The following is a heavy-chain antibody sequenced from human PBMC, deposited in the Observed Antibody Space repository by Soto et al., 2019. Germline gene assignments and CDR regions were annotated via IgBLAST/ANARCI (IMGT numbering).Heavy chain of an antibody. Sequence: PSETLSLTCTVSGGSVNSGTDYWSWIRQPPGKGLERIGYTSNSGSDKYNPSLKSGVTITTDTSTNHFSLKLTSVTAADTAVYYCARVRLLSESDILTCYYIFDQWGHVTLVTVSS. CDR3: ARVRLLSESDILTCYYIFDQ. V-gene: IGHV4-61*03. CDR2: TSNSGSD. CDR1: GGSVNSGTDY. D-gene: IGHD3-9*01. J-gene: IGHJ4*01.